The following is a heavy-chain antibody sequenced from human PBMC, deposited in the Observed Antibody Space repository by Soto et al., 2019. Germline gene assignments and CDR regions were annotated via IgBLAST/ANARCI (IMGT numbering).Heavy chain of an antibody. Sequence: EVQLVESGGGLVKPGGSLRLSCAASGFTFSSYSMNWVRQAPGKGLEWVSSISSSSSYIYYADSVKGRFTIFRDNAKNSLYLQMNSLRAEDTAVYYCARDPGTRPYYYYYMDVWGKGTTVTVSS. CDR3: ARDPGTRPYYYYYMDV. CDR2: ISSSSSYI. D-gene: IGHD1-7*01. CDR1: GFTFSSYS. J-gene: IGHJ6*03. V-gene: IGHV3-21*01.